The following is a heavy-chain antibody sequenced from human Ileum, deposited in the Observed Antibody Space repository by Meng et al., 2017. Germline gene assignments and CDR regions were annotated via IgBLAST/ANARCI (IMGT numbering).Heavy chain of an antibody. D-gene: IGHD1-26*01. CDR1: GFTFSSYA. CDR3: ARNSGTYYRTGGGDAFNL. V-gene: IGHV3-30*01. CDR2: ISFDGRLQ. J-gene: IGHJ3*01. Sequence: GGSLRLSCAASGFTFSSYAMHWVRQAPGKGLEWVAHISFDGRLQYFADSVKGRFSISRDNSYNTLYLQMNSLTAEDTAVYYCARNSGTYYRTGGGDAFNLWGRGPLVPVSS.